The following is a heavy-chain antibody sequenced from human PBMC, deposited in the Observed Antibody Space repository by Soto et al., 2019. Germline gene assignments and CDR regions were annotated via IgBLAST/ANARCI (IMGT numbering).Heavy chain of an antibody. V-gene: IGHV3-30*04. J-gene: IGHJ5*02. CDR2: ISKDGMNK. D-gene: IGHD6-19*01. Sequence: QVRLVESGGGVVQPGRSLRLSCTASGFSFSSYAMYWFRQPPGKGLEWVAVISKDGMNKNYADSVKGRVTVSRDNANHSLDLQLNSLRGEDTAMYYWARDMYSSDYFVKWFEPWGQGPLVTVSS. CDR3: ARDMYSSDYFVKWFEP. CDR1: GFSFSSYA.